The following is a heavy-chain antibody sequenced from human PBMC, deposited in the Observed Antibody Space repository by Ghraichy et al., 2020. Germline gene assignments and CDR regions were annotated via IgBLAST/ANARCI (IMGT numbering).Heavy chain of an antibody. CDR3: ARSRPGIYYDSSGYYFDY. Sequence: LSLTCAASGFTVSSNYMSWVRQAPGKGLEWVSVIYSGGSTYYADSVKGRFSISRDNSKNTLYLQMNSLRAEDTAVYYCARSRPGIYYDSSGYYFDYWGQGTLVTVSS. D-gene: IGHD3-22*01. CDR1: GFTVSSNY. CDR2: IYSGGST. V-gene: IGHV3-53*01. J-gene: IGHJ4*02.